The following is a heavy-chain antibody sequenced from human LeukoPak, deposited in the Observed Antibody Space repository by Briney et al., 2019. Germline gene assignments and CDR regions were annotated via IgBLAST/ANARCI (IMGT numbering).Heavy chain of an antibody. CDR3: ARDSATVTTPYFDY. J-gene: IGHJ4*02. D-gene: IGHD4-17*01. CDR2: INLNNGGT. V-gene: IGHV1-2*04. Sequence: GASVKVSCKASGFTFTGYYMHWVRQAPGQGLEWMGWINLNNGGTNYAQMFQGWVTMTRDTSISTAYMELSRLRSDDTAVYYRARDSATVTTPYFDYWGQGTLVTVSS. CDR1: GFTFTGYY.